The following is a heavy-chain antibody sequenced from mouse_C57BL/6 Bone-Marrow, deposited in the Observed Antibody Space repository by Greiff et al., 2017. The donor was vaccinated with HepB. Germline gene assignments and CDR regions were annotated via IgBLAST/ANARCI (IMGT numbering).Heavy chain of an antibody. D-gene: IGHD2-1*01. Sequence: VQLQQPGAELVMPGASVKLSCKASGYTFTSYWMHWVKQRPGQGLEWIGEIDPSDSYTNYNQKFKGKSTLTVDKSSSTADMQLSSLTSEDSAVYYCAIDGNYVGFAYWGQGTLVTVSA. CDR2: IDPSDSYT. J-gene: IGHJ3*01. V-gene: IGHV1-69*01. CDR3: AIDGNYVGFAY. CDR1: GYTFTSYW.